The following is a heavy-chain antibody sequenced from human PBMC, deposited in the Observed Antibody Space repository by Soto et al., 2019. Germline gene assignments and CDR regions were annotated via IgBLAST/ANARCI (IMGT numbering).Heavy chain of an antibody. CDR3: TTGSMTTVSKKKYYYYGMDV. J-gene: IGHJ6*02. D-gene: IGHD4-17*01. CDR1: GFTFSNAW. CDR2: IKSKTDGGTT. Sequence: PGGSLRLSCAASGFTFSNAWMNWVRQAPGKGLEWVGRIKSKTDGGTTDYAAPVKGRFTISRDDSKNTLYLQMNSLKTEDTAVYYFTTGSMTTVSKKKYYYYGMDVWGQGTTVTVSS. V-gene: IGHV3-15*07.